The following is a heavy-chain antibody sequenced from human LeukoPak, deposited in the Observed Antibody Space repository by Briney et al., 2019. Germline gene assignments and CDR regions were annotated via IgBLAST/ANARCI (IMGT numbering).Heavy chain of an antibody. V-gene: IGHV1-2*02. CDR2: INPYNGGT. J-gene: IGHJ4*02. CDR1: GYTFTGYC. D-gene: IGHD3-22*01. CDR3: ARSYYDSSGDYGAY. Sequence: ASVKVSCKASGYTFTGYCKHWVRQAPGQGLDWMGWINPYNGGTNYSQKFQGRVTMTMDTSISTAYMELSGLTSDDTAIYYCARSYYDSSGDYGAYWGQGTLVTVSS.